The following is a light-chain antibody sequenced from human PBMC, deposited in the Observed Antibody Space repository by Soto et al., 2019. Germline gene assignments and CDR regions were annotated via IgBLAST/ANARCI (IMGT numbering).Light chain of an antibody. V-gene: IGKV1-5*01. Sequence: DNQMTQSPSTLSASVGDRVTITCRASQSISSWLAWYQQKPGKAPKLLIYDASNLESGVPSIFSGSGSGTEFTLTISSLPPDNFATYYCQQYSTYSTFGQGTKVDIK. CDR2: DAS. CDR1: QSISSW. CDR3: QQYSTYST. J-gene: IGKJ1*01.